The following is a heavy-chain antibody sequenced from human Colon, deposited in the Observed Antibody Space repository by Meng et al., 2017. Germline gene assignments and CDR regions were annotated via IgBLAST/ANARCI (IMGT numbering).Heavy chain of an antibody. J-gene: IGHJ4*02. CDR1: GYSFTDCY. CDR2: IVPNSGDT. D-gene: IGHD2-15*01. V-gene: IGHV1-2*02. CDR3: ARSTPSLDY. Sequence: QVHHVQSGTEVKRPGASVKVSCKASGYSFTDCYIHWVRQAPGQVLEWMGWIVPNSGDTKYAQKFQGRVTMTRDTSISTTYMELISLTSDDTAVYYCARSTPSLDYWGQGTLVTVSS.